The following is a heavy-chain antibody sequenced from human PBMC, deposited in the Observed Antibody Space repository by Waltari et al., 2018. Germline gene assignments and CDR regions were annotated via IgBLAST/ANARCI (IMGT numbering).Heavy chain of an antibody. CDR3: ARNLGGFDP. J-gene: IGHJ5*02. V-gene: IGHV1-3*01. D-gene: IGHD3-10*01. Sequence: QVQLVQSGAEVKKPGASVKVSCKASGYTFTRYAIHWLRQAPGQRHDWMGWFNAANGNTKYSEKFQGGGTFTKDTSASTAYMELCSLKAEDTAVYYCARNLGGFDPWGQGTLVIVSS. CDR1: GYTFTRYA. CDR2: FNAANGNT.